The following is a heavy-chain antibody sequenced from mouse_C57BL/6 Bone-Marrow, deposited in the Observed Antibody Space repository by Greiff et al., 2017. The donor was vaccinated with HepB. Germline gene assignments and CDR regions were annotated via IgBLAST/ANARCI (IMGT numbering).Heavy chain of an antibody. V-gene: IGHV14-3*01. CDR3: ARALYDYGSSYCWSFDV. CDR1: GFNIKNTY. Sequence: VQLQQSVAELVRPGASVKLSCTASGFNIKNTYMHWVKQRPEQGLEWIGRIDPANGNTKYAPKFQGKATITADTSSNTAYLQLSSLTSEDTAVYYCARALYDYGSSYCWSFDVWGTGTTVTVSS. D-gene: IGHD1-1*01. CDR2: IDPANGNT. J-gene: IGHJ1*03.